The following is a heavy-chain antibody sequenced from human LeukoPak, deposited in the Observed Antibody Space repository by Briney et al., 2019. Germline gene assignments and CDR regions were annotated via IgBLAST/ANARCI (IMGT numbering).Heavy chain of an antibody. CDR2: IFYSGST. CDR1: GGSISTSNYY. D-gene: IGHD6-13*01. Sequence: PSETLSLTCTVSGGSISTSNYYWGWIRQPPGKGLEWIGNIFYSGSTNYNPSLKSRVTISVDTSKNQFSLKLSSVTAADTAVYYCARRPSRWQQLVNFDYWGQGTLVTVSS. CDR3: ARRPSRWQQLVNFDY. J-gene: IGHJ4*02. V-gene: IGHV4-39*07.